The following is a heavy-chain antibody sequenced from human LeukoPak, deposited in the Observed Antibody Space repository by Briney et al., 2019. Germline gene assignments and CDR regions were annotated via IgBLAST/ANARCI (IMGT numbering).Heavy chain of an antibody. CDR2: IYYSGST. V-gene: IGHV4-31*03. Sequence: SQTLSLTCTVSGGSISSGGYYWSWIRQHPGKGLEWIGYIYYSGSTYYNPSLKSRVTILVDTSKNQFSLKLSSVTAADTAVYYCARSRREATVVSLDYWGQGTLVTVSS. CDR3: ARSRREATVVSLDY. CDR1: GGSISSGGYY. J-gene: IGHJ4*02. D-gene: IGHD4-23*01.